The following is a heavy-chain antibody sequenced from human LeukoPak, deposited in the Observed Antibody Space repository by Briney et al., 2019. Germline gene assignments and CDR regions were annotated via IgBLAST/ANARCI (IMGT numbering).Heavy chain of an antibody. J-gene: IGHJ4*02. CDR1: GGTFSSYA. Sequence: GASVKVSCKASGGTFSSYAISWVRQAPGQGLEWMGGIIPIFNTANYAQNFQDRVTITADESASTVYMELSSLRSDDTAVYYCARGAEQYGPFDYWGQGTLVTVSS. CDR2: IIPIFNTA. D-gene: IGHD6-19*01. V-gene: IGHV1-69*13. CDR3: ARGAEQYGPFDY.